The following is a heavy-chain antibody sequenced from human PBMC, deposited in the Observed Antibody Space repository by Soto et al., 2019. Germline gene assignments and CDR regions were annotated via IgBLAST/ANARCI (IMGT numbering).Heavy chain of an antibody. CDR3: ARAAYSGDGLDV. CDR2: IKEDGSEK. J-gene: IGHJ6*02. Sequence: DVQLVESGGGLVQPGGSLRLSCAAYRFTFSNYWMTWVRQAPGKGLEWVANIKEDGSEKSHVDSVKGRFTISRDNAKNSLYLQMNSLRGVDTAVYYCARAAYSGDGLDVWGQGTTVTVS. D-gene: IGHD2-21*01. CDR1: RFTFSNYW. V-gene: IGHV3-7*04.